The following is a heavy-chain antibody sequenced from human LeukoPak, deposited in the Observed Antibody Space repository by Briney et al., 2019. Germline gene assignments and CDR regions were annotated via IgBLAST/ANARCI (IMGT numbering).Heavy chain of an antibody. CDR1: GGSISSTTYY. J-gene: IGHJ4*02. CDR2: IYYSGST. D-gene: IGHD3-22*01. V-gene: IGHV4-39*07. Sequence: SETLSLTCTVSGGSISSTTYYWGWIRQPPGKGLEWIGSIYYSGSTYYNPSLKSRVTISVDTSKNQFSLKLSSVTAADTAVYYCATCYYYDSSGPYYFDYWGQGTLVTVSS. CDR3: ATCYYYDSSGPYYFDY.